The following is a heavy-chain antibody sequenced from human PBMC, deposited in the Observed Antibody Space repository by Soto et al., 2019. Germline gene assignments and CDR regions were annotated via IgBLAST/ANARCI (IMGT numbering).Heavy chain of an antibody. Sequence: PGGSLRLSCAASGFTFSSYGMHWVRQAPGKGLEWVAVISYDGSNKYYADSVKGRFTISRDNSKNTLYLQMNSLRAEDTAVYYCAKDLEGQLVFGNYWGQGTLVTVSS. CDR2: ISYDGSNK. CDR1: GFTFSSYG. CDR3: AKDLEGQLVFGNY. D-gene: IGHD6-13*01. J-gene: IGHJ4*02. V-gene: IGHV3-30*18.